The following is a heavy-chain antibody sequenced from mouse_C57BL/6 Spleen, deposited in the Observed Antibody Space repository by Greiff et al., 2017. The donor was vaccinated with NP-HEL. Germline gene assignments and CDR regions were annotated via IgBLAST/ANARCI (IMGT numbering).Heavy chain of an antibody. J-gene: IGHJ2*01. Sequence: VQLQQSGPELVKPGASVKISCKASGYTFTDYYMNWVKQSHGKSLEWIGDINPNNGGTSYNQKFKGKATLTVDKSSSTAYMELRSLTSEDSAVYYCAGMISFDYWGQGTTLTVSS. CDR2: INPNNGGT. D-gene: IGHD2-3*01. CDR3: AGMISFDY. V-gene: IGHV1-26*01. CDR1: GYTFTDYY.